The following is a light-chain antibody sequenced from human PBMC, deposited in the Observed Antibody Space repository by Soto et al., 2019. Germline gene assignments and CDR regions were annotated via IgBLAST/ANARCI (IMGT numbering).Light chain of an antibody. CDR2: DAS. CDR3: QQDGGSPIS. Sequence: EVVLTQSPGTLSLSPGERATLSCRASQSVRSSLAWYQQKPGLAPTLLISDASIRASGVPDRFTAGGSGTDFTLTIRRLEPEDFALYYCQQDGGSPISFGRGTRLEFK. J-gene: IGKJ5*01. V-gene: IGKV3-20*01. CDR1: QSVRSS.